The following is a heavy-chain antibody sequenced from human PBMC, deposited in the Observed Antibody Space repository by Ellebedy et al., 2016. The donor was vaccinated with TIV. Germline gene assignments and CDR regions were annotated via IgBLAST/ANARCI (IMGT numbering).Heavy chain of an antibody. Sequence: GESLKISCAASGFTFSIYAMSWVRQAPGKGLEWVSLISGSGDSTYYADSVKGRFTISRDNSKNTLNLQMNSLRTEDTAVYYCAKETTELTATTVYWGQGTLVTVSS. CDR2: ISGSGDST. CDR3: AKETTELTATTVY. CDR1: GFTFSIYA. J-gene: IGHJ4*02. D-gene: IGHD1-1*01. V-gene: IGHV3-23*01.